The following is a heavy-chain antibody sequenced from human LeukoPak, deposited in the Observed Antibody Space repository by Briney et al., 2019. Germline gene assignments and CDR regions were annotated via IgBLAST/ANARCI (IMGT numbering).Heavy chain of an antibody. V-gene: IGHV4-34*01. J-gene: IGHJ2*01. CDR3: ARAGRYCSGGSCHHWYFDL. CDR2: INHSGST. Sequence: SETLSLTCAVYGGSFSGYYWSWIRQPPGKGLEWIGEINHSGSTNYNPSLKSRVTISVDTSKNQFSLKPSSVTAADTAVYYCARAGRYCSGGSCHHWYFDLWGRGTLVTVSS. CDR1: GGSFSGYY. D-gene: IGHD2-15*01.